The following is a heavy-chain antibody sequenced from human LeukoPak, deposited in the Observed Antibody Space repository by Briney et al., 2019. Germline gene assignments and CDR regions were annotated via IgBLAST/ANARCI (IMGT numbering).Heavy chain of an antibody. CDR3: ARQDYDFWSGYWLDV. CDR2: IYTSGST. Sequence: SETLSLTCTVSGGSISGYFWSWLRQPPGKGPEWIGYIYTSGSTNYNPSLKSRVTISVDTSENQFSLKLSSVTAADTAVYYCARQDYDFWSGYWLDVWGKGTTDTVSS. CDR1: GGSISGYF. J-gene: IGHJ6*04. D-gene: IGHD3-3*01. V-gene: IGHV4-4*09.